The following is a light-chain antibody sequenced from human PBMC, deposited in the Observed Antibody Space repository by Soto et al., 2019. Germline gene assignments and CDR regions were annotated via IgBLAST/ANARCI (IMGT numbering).Light chain of an antibody. Sequence: DIQMTQSPSSLSASVGDRVTITCRARQSISSYLNWYQQKPGKAPKLLIYAAYSLQSGVPSRFSGSGSGTDFTLTISRLQTEDFATYYCQQSYSTPITFGQGTRLEIK. CDR3: QQSYSTPIT. J-gene: IGKJ5*01. CDR1: QSISSY. V-gene: IGKV1-39*01. CDR2: AAY.